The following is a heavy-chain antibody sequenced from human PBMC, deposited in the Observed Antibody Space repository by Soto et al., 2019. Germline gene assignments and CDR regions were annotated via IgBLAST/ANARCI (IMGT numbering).Heavy chain of an antibody. CDR1: GDSVSTNSAT. CDR2: TYYGSKWDY. CDR3: ARLIGNSWLDS. J-gene: IGHJ5*01. Sequence: SQTLSLTCAISGDSVSTNSATWDWIRQSPSRGLEWLGRTYYGSKWDYDYAASVKGRININPDTSNNQVSLHLDSVTPDDTAVDYCARLIGNSWLDSWGQGTLVTVSS. V-gene: IGHV6-1*01. D-gene: IGHD2-8*01.